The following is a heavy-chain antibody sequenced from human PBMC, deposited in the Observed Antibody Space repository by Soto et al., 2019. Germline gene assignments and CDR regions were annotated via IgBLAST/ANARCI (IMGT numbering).Heavy chain of an antibody. J-gene: IGHJ6*02. V-gene: IGHV1-8*01. CDR1: GYTFTSYD. D-gene: IGHD6-13*01. Sequence: QVQLVQSGAEVKKPGASVKVSCKASGYTFTSYDINWVRQATGQGLEWMGWMNPNNGNTGYVQKFQGRVTMTRNTSRSTDYMELSSLRSEDTAVYYCARGRQPRQGHYYGMDVWGQGTTVTVSS. CDR3: ARGRQPRQGHYYGMDV. CDR2: MNPNNGNT.